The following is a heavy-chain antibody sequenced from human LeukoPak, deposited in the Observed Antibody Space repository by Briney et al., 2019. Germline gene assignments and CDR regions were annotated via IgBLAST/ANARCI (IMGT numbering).Heavy chain of an antibody. CDR3: ARGGSGWDFDF. D-gene: IGHD6-25*01. J-gene: IGHJ4*02. CDR2: IRSDGSNK. Sequence: PGGSLRVSCAASGFAFSNSGMHWVRQAPGKGLEWVAFIRSDGSNKYYAASVKGRFTISRDDSKNTLHLQMNSLRAEDAAIYYCARGGSGWDFDFWGQGTLVTVSS. CDR1: GFAFSNSG. V-gene: IGHV3-30*02.